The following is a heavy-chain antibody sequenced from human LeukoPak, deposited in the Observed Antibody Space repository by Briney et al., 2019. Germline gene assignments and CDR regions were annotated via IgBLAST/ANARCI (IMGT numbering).Heavy chain of an antibody. J-gene: IGHJ4*02. CDR1: GFTFSSYA. D-gene: IGHD3-10*01. V-gene: IGHV3-23*01. CDR2: ISASGGST. CDR3: ATPHTGPGEGTNYPPHY. Sequence: PGGSLRLSCAASGFTFSSYAMSWVRQAPGKGLEWVSRISASGGSTYYTDSVKGRFTISRDNSKNALYLQMNSLRAEDTALYYCATPHTGPGEGTNYPPHYWGQGTLVTVSS.